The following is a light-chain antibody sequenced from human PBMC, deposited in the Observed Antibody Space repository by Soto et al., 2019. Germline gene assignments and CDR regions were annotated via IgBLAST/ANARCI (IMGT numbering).Light chain of an antibody. CDR1: SFSVGRNY. V-gene: IGLV1-47*01. J-gene: IGLJ1*01. CDR2: AND. Sequence: QSVLTQPPSASGTPGQRVTMSCSGSSFSVGRNYVYWYQQLPGTAPKLLIYANDQRPSGVPDRFSGSKSGTLASLAISGLRSEDGADYYCAAWDASRRSHVFGTGTKVTVL. CDR3: AAWDASRRSHV.